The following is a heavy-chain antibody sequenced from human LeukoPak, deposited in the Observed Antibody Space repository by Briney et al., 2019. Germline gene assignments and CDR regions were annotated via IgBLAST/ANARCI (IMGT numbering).Heavy chain of an antibody. V-gene: IGHV4-59*08. CDR2: IYDSGST. CDR1: GGSISSYY. Sequence: SETLSLTCTVSGGSISSYYWSWIRQPPGKGLEWIGYIYDSGSTYYKPSFKSRVTISAGTSKNQFSLKLSSVTAADTAVYYCARANYYDSSGYSRGAFDIWGQGTMVTVSS. D-gene: IGHD3-22*01. J-gene: IGHJ3*02. CDR3: ARANYYDSSGYSRGAFDI.